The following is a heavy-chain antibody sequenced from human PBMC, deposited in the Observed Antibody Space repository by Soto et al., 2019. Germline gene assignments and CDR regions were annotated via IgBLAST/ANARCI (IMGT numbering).Heavy chain of an antibody. D-gene: IGHD4-17*01. Sequence: GGSLRLSCVASGFTLSDHYMDWVRQAPGKGLEWVGRTRNKANSYTTEYAASVKGRFTISRDDSNNSLFLQMNSLKTEDTAVYYCARLTNYYFDYWGQGALVTVSS. CDR1: GFTLSDHY. CDR2: TRNKANSYTT. J-gene: IGHJ4*02. CDR3: ARLTNYYFDY. V-gene: IGHV3-72*01.